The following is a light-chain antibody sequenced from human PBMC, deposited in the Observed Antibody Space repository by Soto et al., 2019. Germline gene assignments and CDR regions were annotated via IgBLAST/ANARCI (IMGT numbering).Light chain of an antibody. CDR3: QLYGISPH. V-gene: IGKV3-15*01. J-gene: IGKJ5*01. CDR1: QSVTNN. CDR2: GAS. Sequence: EIVLTQSPATLSVSPGERATVPCRASQSVTNNLGWYQQKPGQAPRLLIYGASTRATGIPARFSGSGYGTDFTLTINRLEPEDFAVYYCQLYGISPHFGQGTRLEIK.